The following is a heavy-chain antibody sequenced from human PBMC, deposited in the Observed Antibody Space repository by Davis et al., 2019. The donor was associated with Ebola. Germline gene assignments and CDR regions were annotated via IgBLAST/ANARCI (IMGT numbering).Heavy chain of an antibody. CDR3: ARVDQDNIVVNAFDI. Sequence: GESLKISCAASGFTFSSYWMHWVRQAPGKGLVWVSRINSDGSSTSYADSVKGRFTISRDNAKNTLYLQMNSLRAEDTAVYYCARVDQDNIVVNAFDIWGQGTMVTVSS. V-gene: IGHV3-74*01. D-gene: IGHD2-21*01. CDR1: GFTFSSYW. J-gene: IGHJ3*02. CDR2: INSDGSST.